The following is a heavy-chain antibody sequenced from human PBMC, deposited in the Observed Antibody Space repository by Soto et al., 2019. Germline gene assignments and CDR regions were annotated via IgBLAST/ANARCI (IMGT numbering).Heavy chain of an antibody. CDR2: IGRTGIDR. CDR3: VCDDNRRF. D-gene: IGHD1-1*01. Sequence: EIQLVESGGGLAKPGGSLRLSCAASGLTFSIYTMNWVRQAPGKGLEFVSSIGRTGIDRYYIDSVKGRFTISRDNAQKSLYLQMNSLRVEDTALYYCVCDDNRRFWGQGTLVTVSS. J-gene: IGHJ4*02. CDR1: GLTFSIYT. V-gene: IGHV3-21*01.